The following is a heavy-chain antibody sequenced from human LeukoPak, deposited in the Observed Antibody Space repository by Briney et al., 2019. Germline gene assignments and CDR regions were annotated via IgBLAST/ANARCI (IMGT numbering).Heavy chain of an antibody. CDR1: GGSFSDYY. J-gene: IGHJ3*02. CDR2: INHSGST. CDR3: ARPGDTYYYDSSGYSDAFDI. D-gene: IGHD3-22*01. Sequence: SETLSLTCAVYGGSFSDYYWSWIRQPPGKGLEWIGEINHSGSTNYKPSLRSRVTISVDTSKNQFSLKLSSVTAADTAVYYCARPGDTYYYDSSGYSDAFDIWGQGTMVTVSS. V-gene: IGHV4-34*01.